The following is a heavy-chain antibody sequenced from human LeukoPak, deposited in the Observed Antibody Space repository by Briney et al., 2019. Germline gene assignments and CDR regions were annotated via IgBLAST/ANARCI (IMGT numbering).Heavy chain of an antibody. CDR3: ARINDFWSGPTLDV. CDR1: GGSISSGGHS. D-gene: IGHD3-3*01. CDR2: IYHSGSGST. Sequence: SETLSLTCTVSGGSISSGGHSWSWIRQPPGKGLEWIGYIYHSGSGSTYYNPSLKSRVTISIDKSKNQFSLKLNSVTAADTAAYYCARINDFWSGPTLDVWGQGTTVTVSS. V-gene: IGHV4-30-2*01. J-gene: IGHJ6*02.